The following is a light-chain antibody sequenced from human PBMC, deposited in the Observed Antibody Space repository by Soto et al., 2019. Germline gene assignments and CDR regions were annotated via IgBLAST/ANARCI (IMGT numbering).Light chain of an antibody. V-gene: IGKV3-15*01. J-gene: IGKJ5*01. CDR2: GAS. CDR3: QQYNIWSSIT. Sequence: EIVMTQSPATLSVSPGERATLSCRASQSISSKVGWYQQKPGQAPRLLIYGASTRATGVPPRFSGSGSGTEFTLTIRSMQSEDFAVYYCQQYNIWSSITFGQGTRLEIK. CDR1: QSISSK.